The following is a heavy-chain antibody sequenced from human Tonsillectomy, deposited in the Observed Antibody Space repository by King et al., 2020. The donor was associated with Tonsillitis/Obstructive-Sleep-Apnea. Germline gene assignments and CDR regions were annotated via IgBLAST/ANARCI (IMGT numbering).Heavy chain of an antibody. CDR3: ARRSGAARPNYYFDY. V-gene: IGHV4-59*08. Sequence: LQLQESGPGLVKPSETLSLTCTVSGGSISSYYWSLIRQPPGKGLEWIGYIYYSGSTNYNPSLKSRVTISVDTSKNQFSLKLSSLTAADTAVYYCARRSGAARPNYYFDYWGQGTLVTVSS. J-gene: IGHJ4*02. CDR2: IYYSGST. CDR1: GGSISSYY. D-gene: IGHD6-6*01.